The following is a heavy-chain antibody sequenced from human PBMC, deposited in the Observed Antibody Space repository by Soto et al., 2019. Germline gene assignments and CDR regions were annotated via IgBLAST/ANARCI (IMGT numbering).Heavy chain of an antibody. D-gene: IGHD1-7*01. CDR1: GFTFSRYW. V-gene: IGHV3-74*01. CDR2: INIEGTSA. CDR3: AAGLLPRISGTTLNP. Sequence: EVQVVESGGGLVQPGGSLRLSCAASGFTFSRYWMHWVRQVPGKGLVWVSRINIEGTSATYADSVKGRFTISRDNARNTHFLQMNSLRAEYSAVYYCAAGLLPRISGTTLNPWGQGTLVIVSS. J-gene: IGHJ5*02.